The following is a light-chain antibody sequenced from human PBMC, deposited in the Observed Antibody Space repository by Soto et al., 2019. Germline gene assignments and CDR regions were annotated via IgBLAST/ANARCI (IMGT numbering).Light chain of an antibody. Sequence: AIRMTQSPSSLSATTGDRVTITCRASQGISSYLAWYQQKPGKAPKLLIYAASTLQSGVPPRFSGSGSGTDFTLTISCLQSEDFATYYCQQYYSYPYTFGQGNKLEIK. J-gene: IGKJ2*01. CDR3: QQYYSYPYT. V-gene: IGKV1-8*01. CDR1: QGISSY. CDR2: AAS.